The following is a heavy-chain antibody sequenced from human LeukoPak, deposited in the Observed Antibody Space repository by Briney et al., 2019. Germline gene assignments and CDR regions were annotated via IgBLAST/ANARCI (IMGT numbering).Heavy chain of an antibody. Sequence: ASVKVSCKASGGTLSRYAISWVRQAPGQRLEWMGWINTGNGNTKYSQEFQGRVTITRDTSASTAYMELSSLRSEDMAVYYCARGAKFRSYGSGTYYTSLPFDPWGQGTLVTVSS. CDR2: INTGNGNT. V-gene: IGHV1-3*03. J-gene: IGHJ5*02. D-gene: IGHD3-10*01. CDR3: ARGAKFRSYGSGTYYTSLPFDP. CDR1: GGTLSRYA.